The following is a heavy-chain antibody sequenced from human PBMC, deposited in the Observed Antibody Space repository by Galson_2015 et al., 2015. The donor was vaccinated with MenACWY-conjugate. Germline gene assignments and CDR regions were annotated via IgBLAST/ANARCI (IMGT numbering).Heavy chain of an antibody. CDR1: GFTFSSYA. Sequence: SLRLSCAASGFTFSSYAMSWVRQAPGKGPEWVSSISGSGGSTYYADSVKGRFTISREKSKNMVYLQINSLRAEDTAVYYCAKDQGSTWYGNWIEPWGQGTLVTVSS. CDR3: AKDQGSTWYGNWIEP. CDR2: ISGSGGST. V-gene: IGHV3-23*01. J-gene: IGHJ5*02. D-gene: IGHD6-13*01.